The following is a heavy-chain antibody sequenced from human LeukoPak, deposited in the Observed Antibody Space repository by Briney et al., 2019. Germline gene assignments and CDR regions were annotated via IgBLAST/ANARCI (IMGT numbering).Heavy chain of an antibody. V-gene: IGHV1-46*01. D-gene: IGHD5-18*01. CDR1: GYTFTSYY. Sequence: ASVKVSCKASGYTFTSYYMHWVRQAPGQGLEWMGIINPSGGSTSYAQKFQGRVTMTRGTSTSTVYMELSSLRSEDTAVYYCARDLPYSYSYGLQTFDYWGQGTLVTVSS. CDR3: ARDLPYSYSYGLQTFDY. J-gene: IGHJ4*02. CDR2: INPSGGST.